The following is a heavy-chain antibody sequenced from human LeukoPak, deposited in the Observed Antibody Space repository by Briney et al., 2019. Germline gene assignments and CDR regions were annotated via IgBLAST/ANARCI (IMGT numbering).Heavy chain of an antibody. J-gene: IGHJ4*02. Sequence: PGRSLRLSCAVSGFTFTSYAMHWVRQAPGKGLEWVAAISYDGSNKYYADSVKGRFTISRDNSKNTLYLQMNSLRAEDTAVYNCARAWQLERFDYWGQGTLVTVSS. CDR2: ISYDGSNK. CDR3: ARAWQLERFDY. CDR1: GFTFTSYA. D-gene: IGHD6-6*01. V-gene: IGHV3-30-3*01.